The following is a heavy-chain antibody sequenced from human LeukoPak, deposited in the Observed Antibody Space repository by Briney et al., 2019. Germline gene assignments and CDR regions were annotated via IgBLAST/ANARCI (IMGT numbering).Heavy chain of an antibody. CDR3: ARGGPRGIAAAIPED. J-gene: IGHJ4*02. CDR1: GFTFSGYY. V-gene: IGHV3-11*04. CDR2: ISSSGSTI. Sequence: GGSLRLSCAASGFTFSGYYMSWIRQAPGKGLEWVSYISSSGSTIYYADSVKGRFTISRDNAKNSLYLQMNSLRAEDTAVYYCARGGPRGIAAAIPEDWGQGTLVTVSS. D-gene: IGHD6-13*01.